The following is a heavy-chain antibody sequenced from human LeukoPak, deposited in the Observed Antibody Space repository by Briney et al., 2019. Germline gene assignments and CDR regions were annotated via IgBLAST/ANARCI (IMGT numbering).Heavy chain of an antibody. V-gene: IGHV3-74*01. CDR3: VSTWELLH. Sequence: GGSLRLSCAASRFSFSSYAMNWVRQAPGKGLVWVSRINSDGSSTDYVDSVKGRFTISRGSARNTVYLQMNSLRAGDTAVYYCVSTWELLHWGQGTLVTVSS. CDR1: RFSFSSYA. J-gene: IGHJ4*02. D-gene: IGHD1-26*01. CDR2: INSDGSST.